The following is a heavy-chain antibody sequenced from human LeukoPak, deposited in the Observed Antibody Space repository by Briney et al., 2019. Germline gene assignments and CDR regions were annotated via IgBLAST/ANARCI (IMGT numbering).Heavy chain of an antibody. V-gene: IGHV3-48*03. D-gene: IGHD3-10*01. J-gene: IGHJ4*02. CDR2: ISTSGSTI. Sequence: PGGSLRLSCAASGFTFSPYEMNWVRQAPGKGLEWVSYISTSGSTIYYADSVKGRFTFSRDNAKNSMYLQMNSLRAEDTAVYYCARVAYGSGSYYYNDYWGQGTLVTVSS. CDR3: ARVAYGSGSYYYNDY. CDR1: GFTFSPYE.